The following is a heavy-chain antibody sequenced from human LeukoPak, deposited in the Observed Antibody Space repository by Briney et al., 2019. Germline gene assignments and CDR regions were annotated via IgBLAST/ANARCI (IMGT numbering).Heavy chain of an antibody. J-gene: IGHJ5*02. D-gene: IGHD3-10*01. V-gene: IGHV4-30-4*01. CDR2: IYYSGST. CDR1: GGSISSGDYY. Sequence: SETLSLTCTVSGGSISSGDYYWSWIRQPPGKGLEWIGYIYYSGSTYYNPSLKSRVTISVDTSKNQFSLKLSSVTAADTAVYYCARLLWFGELSPWGQGTLVTVSS. CDR3: ARLLWFGELSP.